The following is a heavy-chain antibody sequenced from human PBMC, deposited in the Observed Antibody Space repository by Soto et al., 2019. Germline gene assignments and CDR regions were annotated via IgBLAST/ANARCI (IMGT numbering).Heavy chain of an antibody. J-gene: IGHJ3*02. CDR3: ARDVHSGWYRTDAFDI. Sequence: QVQLVESGGGVVQPGRSLRLSCAASGFTFSSYGMHWVSQAPGKGLEWVAVIWYDGSNEYYADSVKGLFTISRDNSKNTLYLQMNSLRAEDTAVYYCARDVHSGWYRTDAFDIWGQGTMVIVSS. V-gene: IGHV3-33*01. D-gene: IGHD6-19*01. CDR1: GFTFSSYG. CDR2: IWYDGSNE.